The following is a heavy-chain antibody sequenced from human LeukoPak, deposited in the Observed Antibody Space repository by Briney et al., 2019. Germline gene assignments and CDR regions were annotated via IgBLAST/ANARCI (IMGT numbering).Heavy chain of an antibody. V-gene: IGHV3-30*02. D-gene: IGHD1-7*01. CDR2: IRYDGNNK. Sequence: PGGSLRLSCAASGFTFSNYGMHWVRQAPGKGLEWVAFIRYDGNNKYYADSVKGRFTISRDNSKNTLYLQMNSLRTEDTTVYYCVKGAPTTGITRTTSLFDCWGQGTLVTVSS. CDR1: GFTFSNYG. CDR3: VKGAPTTGITRTTSLFDC. J-gene: IGHJ4*02.